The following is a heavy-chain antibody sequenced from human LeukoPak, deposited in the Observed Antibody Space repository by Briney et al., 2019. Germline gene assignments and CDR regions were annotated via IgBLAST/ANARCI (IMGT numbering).Heavy chain of an antibody. CDR3: AKSALYYYDSSGPPSGMDV. CDR1: GFTFSSYA. Sequence: GGSLRLSCAASGFTFSSYAMSWVRQAPGKGLEWVSAISGSGGSTYYADSVKGRFTISRDNSKNTLYLQMNSLRVEDTAVYCCAKSALYYYDSSGPPSGMDVWGKGTTVTVSS. J-gene: IGHJ6*03. V-gene: IGHV3-23*01. CDR2: ISGSGGST. D-gene: IGHD3-22*01.